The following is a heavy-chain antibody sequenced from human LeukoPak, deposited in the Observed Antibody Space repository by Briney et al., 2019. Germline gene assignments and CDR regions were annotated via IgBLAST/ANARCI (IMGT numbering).Heavy chain of an antibody. CDR3: ATRFRVASSQFDY. V-gene: IGHV3-23*01. CDR2: ISGSGGST. Sequence: GGSLRLSCAASGFTFSSYAMSWVRQAPGKGLEWVSAISGSGGSTYYADSVKGRFTISRDNSKNTLYLQMNSLRAEDTAVYYCATRFRVASSQFDYWGQGTLVTVSS. D-gene: IGHD6-6*01. CDR1: GFTFSSYA. J-gene: IGHJ4*02.